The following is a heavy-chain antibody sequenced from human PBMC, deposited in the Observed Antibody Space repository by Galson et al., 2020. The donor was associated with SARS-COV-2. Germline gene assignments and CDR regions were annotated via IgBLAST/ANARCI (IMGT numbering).Heavy chain of an antibody. V-gene: IGHV3-11*01. Sequence: PGGSLRLSCEASGITFSDYYMTWIRRTPGKGLEWISYIGGSESPIYYADSVKGRFTISRDNAKNSLYLEMTSLRAEDTAVYYCATSTIVIDVFDVWGRGTLVTVSS. CDR1: GITFSDYY. J-gene: IGHJ3*01. CDR3: ATSTIVIDVFDV. D-gene: IGHD5-12*01. CDR2: IGGSESPI.